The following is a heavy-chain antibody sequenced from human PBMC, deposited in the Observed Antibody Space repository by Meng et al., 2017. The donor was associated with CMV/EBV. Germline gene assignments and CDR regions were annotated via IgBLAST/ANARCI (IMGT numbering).Heavy chain of an antibody. CDR3: ARAAGTPFDY. J-gene: IGHJ4*02. V-gene: IGHV1-2*02. CDR1: GYTFTAHY. D-gene: IGHD2-15*01. Sequence: SCKASGYTFTAHYFHWVRQAPGQGLEWMGWIHPHRGDTNYAQQFQGRVTLTRDTSINTGYMELTRLTSDDTAVYYCARAAGTPFDYWGQGTLVTVSS. CDR2: IHPHRGDT.